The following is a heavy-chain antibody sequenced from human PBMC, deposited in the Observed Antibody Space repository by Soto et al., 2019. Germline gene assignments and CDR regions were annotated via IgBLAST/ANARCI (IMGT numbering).Heavy chain of an antibody. V-gene: IGHV1-18*01. D-gene: IGHD6-19*01. CDR3: ARAPRGMISGWY. J-gene: IGHJ4*02. Sequence: GASVKVSCKASGYTFTSYGISWVRQAPGQGLEWMGWISAYNGNTNYAQKLQGRVTMTTGTSASTAYMELSSLRSEDTAVYYCARAPRGMISGWYSGQGTLVTVSS. CDR1: GYTFTSYG. CDR2: ISAYNGNT.